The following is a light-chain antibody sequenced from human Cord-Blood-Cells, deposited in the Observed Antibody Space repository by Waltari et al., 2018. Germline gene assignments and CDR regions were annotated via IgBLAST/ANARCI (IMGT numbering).Light chain of an antibody. J-gene: IGLJ2*01. CDR2: EVS. CDR3: CSYAGSSTYVV. Sequence: QSALTQPASVSGSPGQSITISCTGTSSDVGSYNLVSWYQQHPGEAPKLMIYEVSKRPSGVSNRFSGSKAGNTASLTISGLQAEDVADYYCCSYAGSSTYVVFGGGTKLTVL. V-gene: IGLV2-23*02. CDR1: SSDVGSYNL.